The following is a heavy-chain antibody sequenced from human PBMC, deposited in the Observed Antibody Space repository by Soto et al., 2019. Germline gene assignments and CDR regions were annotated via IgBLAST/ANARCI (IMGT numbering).Heavy chain of an antibody. CDR1: GGSISSGGYY. CDR3: ARGQECGVVTDNWFDP. Sequence: SETLSLTCTVSGGSISSGGYYWSWIRQHPGKGLEWIGYIYYSGSTYYNPSLKSRVTISVDTSKNQFSLKLSSVTAADTAVYYCARGQECGVVTDNWFDPWGQGTLVIVSS. CDR2: IYYSGST. D-gene: IGHD3-3*01. V-gene: IGHV4-31*03. J-gene: IGHJ5*02.